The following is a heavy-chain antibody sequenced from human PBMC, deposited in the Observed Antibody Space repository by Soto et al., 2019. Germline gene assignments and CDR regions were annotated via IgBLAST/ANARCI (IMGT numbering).Heavy chain of an antibody. D-gene: IGHD3-22*01. Sequence: SETLSLTCTVSGGSISSGDYYWSWIRQPPGKGLEWIGYIYCSGSTYYNPSLKSRVTISVDTSKNQFSLKLSSVTAADTAVYYCARGVLRRYYDSSGYYAGSDFDYWGQGTLVTVSS. CDR1: GGSISSGDYY. CDR3: ARGVLRRYYDSSGYYAGSDFDY. J-gene: IGHJ4*02. V-gene: IGHV4-30-4*01. CDR2: IYCSGST.